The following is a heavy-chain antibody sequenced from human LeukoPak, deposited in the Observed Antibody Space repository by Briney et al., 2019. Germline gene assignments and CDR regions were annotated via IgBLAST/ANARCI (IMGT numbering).Heavy chain of an antibody. V-gene: IGHV1-18*01. J-gene: IGHJ5*02. CDR2: ISAYNGNT. D-gene: IGHD6-13*01. CDR1: GYTFTSYG. Sequence: ASVKVSCKASGYTFTSYGISWVRQAPGQGLEWMGWISAYNGNTNYAQKFQGRVTMTRDTSTSTVYMELSSLRSEDTAVYYCARVAAAGTPFYWFDPWGQGTLVTVSS. CDR3: ARVAAAGTPFYWFDP.